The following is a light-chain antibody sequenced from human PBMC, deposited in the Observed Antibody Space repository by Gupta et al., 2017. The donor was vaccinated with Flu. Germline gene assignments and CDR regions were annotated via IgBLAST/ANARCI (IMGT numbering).Light chain of an antibody. CDR3: SSYTSTSTFYV. V-gene: IGLV2-14*03. CDR1: NSDVGRSDS. CDR2: DVT. Sequence: QSALTQPASVSGSPGQSITISCTGTNSDVGRSDSVSWYQQHPDKAPKLIIFDVTNRPSGVSSRFSGSKSGNTASLTISGPQAEDETDYYCSSYTSTSTFYVFGTGTRVTVL. J-gene: IGLJ1*01.